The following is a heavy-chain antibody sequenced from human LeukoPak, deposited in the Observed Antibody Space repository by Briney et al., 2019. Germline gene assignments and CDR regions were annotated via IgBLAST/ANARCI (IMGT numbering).Heavy chain of an antibody. D-gene: IGHD3-3*01. Sequence: GGSLRLSCEASGFIFSNFWMSWVRQAPGKGLERVANIREDGSEAYYVDFVKGRFTISRDNDKNSLHLQMNSLRVEDTAVYYCARDGRRAMDDFWSGYPSDYYYYGMDVWGQGTTVTVSS. V-gene: IGHV3-7*01. CDR2: IREDGSEA. J-gene: IGHJ6*02. CDR1: GFIFSNFW. CDR3: ARDGRRAMDDFWSGYPSDYYYYGMDV.